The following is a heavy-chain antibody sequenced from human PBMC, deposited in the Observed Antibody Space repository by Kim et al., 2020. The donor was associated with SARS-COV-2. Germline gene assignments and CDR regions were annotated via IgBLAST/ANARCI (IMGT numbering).Heavy chain of an antibody. CDR3: ARGIGGRSDYGDFHY. V-gene: IGHV3-33*01. CDR1: GFTFSSYG. CDR2: IWYDGSNK. Sequence: GGSLRLSCAASGFTFSSYGMHWVRQAPGKGLEWVAVIWYDGSNKYYADSVKGRFTISRDNSKNTLYLQMNSLRVEDTAVYYCARGIGGRSDYGDFHYWG. D-gene: IGHD4-17*01. J-gene: IGHJ1*01.